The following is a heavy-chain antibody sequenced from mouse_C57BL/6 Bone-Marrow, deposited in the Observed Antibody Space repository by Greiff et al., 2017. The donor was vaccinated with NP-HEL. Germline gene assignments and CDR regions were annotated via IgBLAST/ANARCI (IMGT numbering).Heavy chain of an antibody. V-gene: IGHV1-81*01. Sequence: QVQLKESGAELARPGASVKLSCTASGYTFTSYGISWVKQRTGQGLEWIGEIYPRSGNTYYNEKFKGKATLTADKSSSTAYMELRSLTSEDSAVYFCARDYYGHFDYWGQGTTLTVSS. CDR2: IYPRSGNT. D-gene: IGHD1-1*01. J-gene: IGHJ2*01. CDR3: ARDYYGHFDY. CDR1: GYTFTSYG.